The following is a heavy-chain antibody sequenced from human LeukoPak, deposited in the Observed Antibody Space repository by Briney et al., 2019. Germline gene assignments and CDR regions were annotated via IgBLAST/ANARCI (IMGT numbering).Heavy chain of an antibody. V-gene: IGHV1-69*04. CDR3: AREFSRKLWFGELSPRNWFDP. J-gene: IGHJ5*02. CDR1: GYTLTELS. D-gene: IGHD3-10*01. CDR2: IIPILGIA. Sequence: GASVKVSCKVSGYTLTELSMHWVRQAPGQGLEWMGRIIPILGIANYAQKFQGRVTITADKSTSTAYMELSSLRSEDTAVYYCAREFSRKLWFGELSPRNWFDPWGQGTLVTVSS.